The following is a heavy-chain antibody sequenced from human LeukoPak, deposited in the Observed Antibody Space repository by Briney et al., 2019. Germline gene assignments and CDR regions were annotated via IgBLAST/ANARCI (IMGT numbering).Heavy chain of an antibody. CDR2: ISYNGNKE. D-gene: IGHD1-14*01. CDR1: GFTFSSYG. CDR3: AKELLTSPTAEDAFDI. J-gene: IGHJ3*02. V-gene: IGHV3-30*18. Sequence: PGRSLRLSCAASGFTFSSYGIHWVRQAPGKGLEWVAVISYNGNKEYYADSVKGRFTISRDNSKNTLYLQMNSLRAEDTAVYYCAKELLTSPTAEDAFDIWGQGTMVTVSS.